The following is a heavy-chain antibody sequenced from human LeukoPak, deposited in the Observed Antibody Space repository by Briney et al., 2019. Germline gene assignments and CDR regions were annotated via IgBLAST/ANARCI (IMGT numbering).Heavy chain of an antibody. J-gene: IGHJ4*02. V-gene: IGHV3-30*03. D-gene: IGHD5-12*01. CDR3: ARDLGSGYDLGYFDY. CDR1: GFTFSSYG. CDR2: ISYDGSNK. Sequence: GGSLRLSCAASGFTFSSYGMHWVRQAPGKGLEWVAVISYDGSNKYYADSVKGRFTISRDNSKNTLYLQMNSLRAEDTAVYYCARDLGSGYDLGYFDYWGQGTLVTVSS.